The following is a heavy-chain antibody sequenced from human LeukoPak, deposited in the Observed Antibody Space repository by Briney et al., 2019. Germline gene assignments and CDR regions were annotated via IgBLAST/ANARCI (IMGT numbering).Heavy chain of an antibody. CDR2: INPNSGGT. J-gene: IGHJ4*02. CDR1: GYTFTGYY. V-gene: IGHV1-2*02. Sequence: ASVKVSRKASGYTFTGYYMHGVRQAPGQGLEWMGWINPNSGGTNYAQKFQGRVTMTRDTSISTAYMELSRLRSDDTAVYYCARLTDILTGHSDYWGQGTLVTVSS. CDR3: ARLTDILTGHSDY. D-gene: IGHD3-9*01.